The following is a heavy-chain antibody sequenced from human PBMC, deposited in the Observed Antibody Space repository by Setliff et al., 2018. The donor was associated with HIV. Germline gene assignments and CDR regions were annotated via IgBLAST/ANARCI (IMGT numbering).Heavy chain of an antibody. V-gene: IGHV4-34*01. CDR3: ARGSTARRVGKFDY. Sequence: SETLSLTCAVYNGSFSNYYWTWIRQPPGKGLEWIGEINHSGSTNYNPSLKSRVTISVDTSKKQFSLNLRSVTAADTAVYYCARGSTARRVGKFDYWGRGTLVTVSS. CDR1: NGSFSNYY. J-gene: IGHJ4*02. D-gene: IGHD6-6*01. CDR2: INHSGST.